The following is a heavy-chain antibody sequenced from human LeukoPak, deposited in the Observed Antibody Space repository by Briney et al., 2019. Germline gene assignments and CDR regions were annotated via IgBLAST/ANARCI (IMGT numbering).Heavy chain of an antibody. J-gene: IGHJ4*02. CDR3: AREYCSGGSCYAHFDY. Sequence: SETLSLTCAVYGGSFSGYYWSWIRQPPGKGLGWIGEINHSGSTNYNPSLKSRVTISVDTSKNQFSLKLSSVTAADTAVYYCAREYCSGGSCYAHFDYWGQGTLVTVSS. CDR1: GGSFSGYY. CDR2: INHSGST. D-gene: IGHD2-15*01. V-gene: IGHV4-34*01.